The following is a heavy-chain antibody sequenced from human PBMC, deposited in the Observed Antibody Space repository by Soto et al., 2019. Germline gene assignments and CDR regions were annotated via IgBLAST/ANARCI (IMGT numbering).Heavy chain of an antibody. V-gene: IGHV1-46*01. D-gene: IGHD3-3*01. CDR3: ARNKYYDFWSGYSNSHYYYGMDV. CDR2: INPSRGTT. CDR1: GYTFITNF. J-gene: IGHJ6*02. Sequence: ASVKVSCKASGYTFITNFMHWVRQAPGQGLEWMGVINPSRGTTTYAQKFQDRVTMTRDTSASTVYMELSSLRSEDTAVYYCARNKYYDFWSGYSNSHYYYGMDVWGQGTTVTVSS.